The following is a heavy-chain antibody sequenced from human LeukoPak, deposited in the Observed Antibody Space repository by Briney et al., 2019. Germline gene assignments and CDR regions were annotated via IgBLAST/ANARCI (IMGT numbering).Heavy chain of an antibody. V-gene: IGHV1-2*06. J-gene: IGHJ3*02. CDR1: GYTFTGNY. Sequence: ASVKVSCKXSGYTFTGNYMHWVRQAPGQGLEWMGRINPNSGGTNYAQKFQGRVTMTRDTSISTAYMELSRLRSDDTAVYYLARNPYDYDAFDIWGQGTMVTVSS. D-gene: IGHD5-12*01. CDR2: INPNSGGT. CDR3: ARNPYDYDAFDI.